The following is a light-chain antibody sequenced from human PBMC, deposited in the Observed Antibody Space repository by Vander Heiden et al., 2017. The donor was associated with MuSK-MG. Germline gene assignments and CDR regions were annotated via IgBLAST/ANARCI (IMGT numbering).Light chain of an antibody. Sequence: EIVLTQSPGTLSLSPGERATLSCRASQSVSSSYLAWYQQKPGQAPRLLIYGASSRATGIPDRFSGSESGTDFTLTISRLEPEDFAVYYCQQDGSAWTFGQGTKVEIK. V-gene: IGKV3-20*01. CDR3: QQDGSAWT. J-gene: IGKJ1*01. CDR2: GAS. CDR1: QSVSSSY.